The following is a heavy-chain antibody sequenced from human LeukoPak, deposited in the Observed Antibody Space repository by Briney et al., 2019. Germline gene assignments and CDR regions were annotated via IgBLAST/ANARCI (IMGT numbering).Heavy chain of an antibody. CDR2: MNPNSGNT. J-gene: IGHJ5*02. CDR1: GYTFSTCD. V-gene: IGHV1-8*01. D-gene: IGHD1-26*01. CDR3: ARGSRIGSWFDP. Sequence: GASVKVSCKASGYTFSTCDINWVRQATGQGLEWIGWMNPNSGNTGYAQKFQGRVTMTRNTSISTAYMELSSLRSEDTAVYYCARGSRIGSWFDPWGQGTLVTVSS.